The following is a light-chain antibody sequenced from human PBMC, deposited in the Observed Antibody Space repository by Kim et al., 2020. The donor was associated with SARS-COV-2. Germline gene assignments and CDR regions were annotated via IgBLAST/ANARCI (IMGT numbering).Light chain of an antibody. CDR2: DVS. J-gene: IGLJ3*02. CDR3: YSYAGSYTFV. Sequence: QSALTQPRSVSGSPGQSVTISCTGTSSDVGGYNYVSWYQQHPGKAPKLMIYDVSKRPSGVPDRFSGSKSGNTASLTIPGLQAEDEADYSCYSYAGSYTFVFGGGTQLTVL. V-gene: IGLV2-11*01. CDR1: SSDVGGYNY.